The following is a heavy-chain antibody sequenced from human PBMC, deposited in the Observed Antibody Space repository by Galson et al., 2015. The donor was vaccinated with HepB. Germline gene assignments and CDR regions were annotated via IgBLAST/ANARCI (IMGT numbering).Heavy chain of an antibody. V-gene: IGHV3-30-3*01. CDR1: GFTFSSYA. D-gene: IGHD5-12*01. CDR3: ARDQKYSGYDGSFDY. J-gene: IGHJ4*02. Sequence: SLRLSCAASGFTFSSYAMHWVRQAPGKGLEWVAVISYDGSNKYYADSVKGRFTISRDNSKNTLYLQMNSLRAEDTAVYYCARDQKYSGYDGSFDYWGQGTLVTVSS. CDR2: ISYDGSNK.